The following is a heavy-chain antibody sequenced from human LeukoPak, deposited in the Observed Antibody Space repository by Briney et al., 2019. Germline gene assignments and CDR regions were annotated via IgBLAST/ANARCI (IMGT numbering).Heavy chain of an antibody. V-gene: IGHV1-2*02. CDR1: GYTFTGYY. J-gene: IGHJ4*02. CDR3: ASPGFSSTSGYFDY. D-gene: IGHD2-2*01. Sequence: GASVKVSCKVSGYTFTGYYMHWVRQAPGQGLEWMGWINPNSGGTNYAQKFQGRVTMTRDTSISTAYMELSRLRSDDTAVYYCASPGFSSTSGYFDYWGQGTLVTVSS. CDR2: INPNSGGT.